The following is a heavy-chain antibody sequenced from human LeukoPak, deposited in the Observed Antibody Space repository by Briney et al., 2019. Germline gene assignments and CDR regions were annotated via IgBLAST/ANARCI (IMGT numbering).Heavy chain of an antibody. CDR1: GFTVSSSY. CDR3: ARLRDWFQFDS. CDR2: IYSGGNT. D-gene: IGHD3/OR15-3a*01. J-gene: IGHJ5*01. Sequence: GGSLSLSCAASGFTVSSSYMSWVRQAPGKGLEWVPVIYSGGNTYYAASVKGRFTMSRDNSKNTVYLQMNSLRAEDTAVYFCARLRDWFQFDSWGQGTLVTVSS. V-gene: IGHV3-53*01.